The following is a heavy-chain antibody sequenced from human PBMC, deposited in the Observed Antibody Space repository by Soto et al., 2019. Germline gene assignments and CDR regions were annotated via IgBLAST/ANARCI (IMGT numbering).Heavy chain of an antibody. CDR1: GYTFSNYG. CDR3: TTYTGNYSVLDY. D-gene: IGHD1-26*01. J-gene: IGHJ4*02. V-gene: IGHV1-18*04. CDR2: ISAYNGIT. Sequence: QIHLVQSGAEVKKPGASVKVSCKTSGYTFSNYGISWVRQAPGQGLEWMGWISAYNGITNYAQKFQDRVTMTTDTSTDTAYMELRSLRSDDTAVYYCTTYTGNYSVLDYWGQGTLVTVSS.